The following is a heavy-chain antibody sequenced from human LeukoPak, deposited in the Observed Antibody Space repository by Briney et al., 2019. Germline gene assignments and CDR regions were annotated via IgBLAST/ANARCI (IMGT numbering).Heavy chain of an antibody. V-gene: IGHV1-8*01. CDR2: MNPNSGNT. CDR3: ARGLGGFTFGGVIDPFDY. J-gene: IGHJ4*02. D-gene: IGHD3-16*02. CDR1: GYTFTSYD. Sequence: ASVKVSCKASGYTFTSYDINWVRQATGQGLEWMGWMNPNSGNTGYAQKFQGGVTMTRNTSISTAYMELSSLRSEDTAVYYCARGLGGFTFGGVIDPFDYWGQGTLVTVSS.